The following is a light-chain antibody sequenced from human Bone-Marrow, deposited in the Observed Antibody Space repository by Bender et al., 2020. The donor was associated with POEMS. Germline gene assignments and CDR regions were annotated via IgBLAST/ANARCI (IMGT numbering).Light chain of an antibody. Sequence: QSALTQPASVSGSPGKSITISCTGTSSDVGNYNLVSWYQQHPGKAPKLIIYEGTKRPSGVSYRFSGSNSGNTASLTLSGLQADDEADYYCSAYANIHVIFGGGTKLTVL. J-gene: IGLJ2*01. CDR3: SAYANIHVI. CDR2: EGT. V-gene: IGLV2-23*01. CDR1: SSDVGNYNL.